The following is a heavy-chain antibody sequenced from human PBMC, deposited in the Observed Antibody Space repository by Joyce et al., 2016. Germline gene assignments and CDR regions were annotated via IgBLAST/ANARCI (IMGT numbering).Heavy chain of an antibody. Sequence: EVQLVQSGGEAKKPGESLKISCKGVGYSFTSYWLGWVRQMPGKGRELMGIINPEDSDNRYSPSFKGQVPISVDRSIKTAHLRWGSLRASDTAIYYCARSAVRGTLSPFFDYWGQGSLVTVSS. CDR1: GYSFTSYW. CDR2: INPEDSDN. CDR3: ARSAVRGTLSPFFDY. J-gene: IGHJ4*02. D-gene: IGHD3-16*01. V-gene: IGHV5-51*01.